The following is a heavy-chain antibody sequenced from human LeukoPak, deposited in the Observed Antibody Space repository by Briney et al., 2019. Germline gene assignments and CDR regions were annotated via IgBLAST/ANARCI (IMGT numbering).Heavy chain of an antibody. Sequence: SETLSLTCAVYGGSFSGYYWSWIRQPPGKGLEWIGEINHSGSTNYNPSLKSRVTISVDTSKNQFSLKLSSVTAADTAVYYCARDRRGSGSPTIDYWGQGTLVTVSS. J-gene: IGHJ4*02. V-gene: IGHV4-34*01. CDR2: INHSGST. D-gene: IGHD3-10*01. CDR3: ARDRRGSGSPTIDY. CDR1: GGSFSGYY.